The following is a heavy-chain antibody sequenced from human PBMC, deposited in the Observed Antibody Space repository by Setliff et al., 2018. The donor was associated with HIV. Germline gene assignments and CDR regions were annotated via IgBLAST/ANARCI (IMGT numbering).Heavy chain of an antibody. D-gene: IGHD3-22*01. CDR1: GFSFRSYA. J-gene: IGHJ4*02. CDR2: ITGSGGST. V-gene: IGHV3-23*01. Sequence: GGSLRLSCKASGFSFRSYAMSWVRQAPGEGLEWVSGITGSGGSTYYADSVKGRSTISRDNSGDTLYLHINSLRAEDTAVYYCAKASRGEYYDNSGFFVTYFDYWGQGKLVTVSS. CDR3: AKASRGEYYDNSGFFVTYFDY.